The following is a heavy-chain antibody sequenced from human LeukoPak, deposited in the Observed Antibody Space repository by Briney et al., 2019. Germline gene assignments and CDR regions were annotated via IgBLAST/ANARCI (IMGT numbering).Heavy chain of an antibody. CDR3: ARYSSHWSFDS. Sequence: SGGSLRLSCAASGFTFSSYSMNWLRQAPGKGLEGFTYISSSSSTIYYADSVKGRFTIYRDNAKNSLYLQMNSLRAEDTAVYYCARYSSHWSFDSWGQGTLVTVSS. CDR2: ISSSSSTI. CDR1: GFTFSSYS. D-gene: IGHD6-19*01. J-gene: IGHJ4*02. V-gene: IGHV3-48*01.